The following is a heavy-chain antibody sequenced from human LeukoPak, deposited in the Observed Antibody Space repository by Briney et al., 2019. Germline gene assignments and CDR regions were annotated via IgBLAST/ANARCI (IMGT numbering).Heavy chain of an antibody. D-gene: IGHD6-13*01. J-gene: IGHJ6*02. V-gene: IGHV3-15*01. CDR1: GFTFSNAW. CDR3: TTDFWYSSSWYMGPYYYGMDV. Sequence: GGSERLSCAASGFTFSNAWMSWVRQAPGKGLEWVGRVKCKTDGETTDYAAPVKGRFTISRDDSKNTLYLQMNSLKTEDTAVYYCTTDFWYSSSWYMGPYYYGMDVWDQGTTVTVTS. CDR2: VKCKTDGETT.